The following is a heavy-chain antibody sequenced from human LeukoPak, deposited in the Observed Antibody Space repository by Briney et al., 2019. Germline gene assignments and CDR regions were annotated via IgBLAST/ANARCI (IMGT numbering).Heavy chain of an antibody. CDR1: GDSISTYY. D-gene: IGHD2-15*01. Sequence: PSETLSLTCTVSGDSISTYYWSWIRQSPEKGLEWIGYILYTGNTNYNPSLKSRVTISIDTSKKQFSLNPSSVTAADTAVYYCATAGGSYYSGWEFDSWGQGTLVTVSS. J-gene: IGHJ4*02. CDR2: ILYTGNT. V-gene: IGHV4-59*01. CDR3: ATAGGSYYSGWEFDS.